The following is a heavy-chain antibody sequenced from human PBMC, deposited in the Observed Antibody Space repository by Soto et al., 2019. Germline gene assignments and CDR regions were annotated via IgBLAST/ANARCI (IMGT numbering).Heavy chain of an antibody. CDR1: GFTFSSYA. Sequence: GGSLRLSCAASGFTFSSYAMHWVRQAPGKGLEWVAVISYDGSNKYYADPVKGRFTISRDNSKNTLYRQMNSLRAEDTAVYYCARDQHRYCSSTSCYMFDYWGQGTLVTVSS. V-gene: IGHV3-30-3*01. J-gene: IGHJ4*02. D-gene: IGHD2-2*02. CDR2: ISYDGSNK. CDR3: ARDQHRYCSSTSCYMFDY.